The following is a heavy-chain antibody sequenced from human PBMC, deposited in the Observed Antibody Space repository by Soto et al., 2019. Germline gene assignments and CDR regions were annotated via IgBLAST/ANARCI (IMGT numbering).Heavy chain of an antibody. J-gene: IGHJ6*02. Sequence: QVHLEQSGAEVKKPGSSVKVSCKASGGTFRTAAISWVRQAPGQGLEWLGGIMPVFRTPDYAQEFQGRVTITADESSSTAYMELSGLRSDDTAVYYCARDNDRPQLGGNYCYILDVWGQGTTITVSS. CDR1: GGTFRTAA. V-gene: IGHV1-69*12. D-gene: IGHD2-8*01. CDR3: ARDNDRPQLGGNYCYILDV. CDR2: IMPVFRTP.